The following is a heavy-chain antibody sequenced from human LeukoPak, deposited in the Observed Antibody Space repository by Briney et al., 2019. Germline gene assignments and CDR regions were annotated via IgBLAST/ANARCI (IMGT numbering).Heavy chain of an antibody. V-gene: IGHV3-48*04. Sequence: GGSLRLSCVASGFTYSTYTFNWVRQAPGKGLEWLSYISSGGLTIFYADSVKGRFTISRDNTKNSIFLDMTNLRAEDTAVYYCARDFDYGDYIDFWGQGTLVAVSS. J-gene: IGHJ4*02. CDR3: ARDFDYGDYIDF. CDR1: GFTYSTYT. D-gene: IGHD4/OR15-4a*01. CDR2: ISSGGLTI.